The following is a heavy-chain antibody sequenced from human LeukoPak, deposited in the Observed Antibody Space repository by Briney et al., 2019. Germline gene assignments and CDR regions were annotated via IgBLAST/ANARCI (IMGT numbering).Heavy chain of an antibody. CDR3: ARGQYYYGSGSSSWFDP. CDR2: IYYSGST. J-gene: IGHJ5*02. CDR1: GGSISSSSYY. D-gene: IGHD3-10*01. Sequence: SETLSLTCTVSGGSISSSSYYWGWIRQPPGKGLEWIGSIYYSGSTYYNPSLKSRVTISVDTSKNQFSLKLSSVTAADTAVYYCARGQYYYGSGSSSWFDPWGQGTLVTVSS. V-gene: IGHV4-39*01.